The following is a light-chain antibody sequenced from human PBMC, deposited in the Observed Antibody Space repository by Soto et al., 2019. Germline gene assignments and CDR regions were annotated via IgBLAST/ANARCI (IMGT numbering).Light chain of an antibody. V-gene: IGKV4-1*01. J-gene: IGKJ4*01. CDR2: WAS. Sequence: DIVMTQSPDSLALSLGETATINCKSSQGLLYRSNNENYLAWYQQKPGQAPKLLIYWASTRESGVSERFSGSGSGTDFTLTINSLQAEDVAVYYCQQYYTIPLTFGGGTKVDIK. CDR3: QQYYTIPLT. CDR1: QGLLYRSNNENY.